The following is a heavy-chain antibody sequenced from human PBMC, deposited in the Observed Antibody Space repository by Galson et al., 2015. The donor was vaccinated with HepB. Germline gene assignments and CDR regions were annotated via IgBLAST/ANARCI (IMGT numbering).Heavy chain of an antibody. Sequence: QSGAEVKKPGESLKISCKGSGYSFTSYWIGWVCQMPGKGLEWMGIIYPGDSDTRYSPSFQGQVTISADKSISTAYLQWSSLKASDTAMYYRARLPYYYDSSGYAFDIWGQGTMVTVSS. D-gene: IGHD3-22*01. J-gene: IGHJ3*02. CDR3: ARLPYYYDSSGYAFDI. CDR2: IYPGDSDT. V-gene: IGHV5-51*03. CDR1: GYSFTSYW.